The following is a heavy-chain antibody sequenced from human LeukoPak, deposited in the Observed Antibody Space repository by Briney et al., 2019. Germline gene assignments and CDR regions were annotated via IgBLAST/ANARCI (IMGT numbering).Heavy chain of an antibody. CDR3: TRIFWSESYFTWGYFDY. Sequence: GVLRLSCTTSGFTFGDYPMSWFRQAPGKGLEWVGFIRSKGYGGTTEYAASVKGRFTISRDDSKSIAYLQMNSLKTEDTAVYYCTRIFWSESYFTWGYFDYWGQGTLVTVSS. D-gene: IGHD1-26*01. CDR1: GFTFGDYP. J-gene: IGHJ4*02. CDR2: IRSKGYGGTT. V-gene: IGHV3-49*03.